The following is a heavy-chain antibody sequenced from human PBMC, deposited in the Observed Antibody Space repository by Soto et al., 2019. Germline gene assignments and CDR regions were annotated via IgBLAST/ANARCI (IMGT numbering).Heavy chain of an antibody. CDR1: GFTFSSYA. V-gene: IGHV3-23*01. CDR3: AKDHFHCSSTSCYDFRGTSDY. CDR2: ISGSGGST. D-gene: IGHD2-2*01. Sequence: EVQLLESGGGLVQPGGSLRLSCAASGFTFSSYAMSWVRQAPGKGLEWVSAISGSGGSTYNADSVKGRFTISRDNSKNTLYLQMNSLRAEDTAVYYCAKDHFHCSSTSCYDFRGTSDYWGQGTLVTVS. J-gene: IGHJ4*02.